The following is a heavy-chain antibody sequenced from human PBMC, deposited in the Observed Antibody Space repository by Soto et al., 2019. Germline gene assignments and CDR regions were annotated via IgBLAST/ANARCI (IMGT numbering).Heavy chain of an antibody. CDR3: AKIFRYGDPEY. J-gene: IGHJ4*02. V-gene: IGHV3-23*01. Sequence: EVQLLESGGGLVQPGESLRLSCAASGFTFNSYAMSWVRQAPGKGLEWVSGISVSGDSTYYAGSVKGRFTISRDNSKSTLYLQMNSMRAEDTAVYYCAKIFRYGDPEYWGQGALVTVSS. CDR1: GFTFNSYA. CDR2: ISVSGDST. D-gene: IGHD2-21*02.